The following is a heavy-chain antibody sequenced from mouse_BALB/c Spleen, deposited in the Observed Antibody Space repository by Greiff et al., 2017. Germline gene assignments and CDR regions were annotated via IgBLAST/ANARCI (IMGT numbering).Heavy chain of an antibody. CDR1: GYTFTNYW. CDR3: ARSYDGYSSWFAY. CDR2: IYPGGGYT. V-gene: IGHV1-63*02. J-gene: IGHJ3*01. D-gene: IGHD2-3*01. Sequence: QVQLKQSGAELVRPGTSVKISCKASGYTFTNYWLGWVKQRPGHGLEWIGDIYPGGGYTNYNEKFKGKATLTADTSSSTAYMQLSSLTSEDSAVYFCARSYDGYSSWFAYWGQGTLVTVSA.